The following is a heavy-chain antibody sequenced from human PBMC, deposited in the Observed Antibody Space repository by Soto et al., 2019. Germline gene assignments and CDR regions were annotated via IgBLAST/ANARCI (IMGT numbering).Heavy chain of an antibody. CDR1: GFTFSSYA. V-gene: IGHV3-23*01. Sequence: EVQLLESGGGLVQPGGSQTLSCAASGFTFSSYAMSWVRQAPGQGLEWVSAISGGGNDRFYADSVKGRFTISRDNSRNTLYLHMNSLRAEDTALHYCARSLFIAATDTEPFDSWGQGALVTVSS. CDR3: ARSLFIAATDTEPFDS. D-gene: IGHD6-25*01. J-gene: IGHJ4*02. CDR2: ISGGGNDR.